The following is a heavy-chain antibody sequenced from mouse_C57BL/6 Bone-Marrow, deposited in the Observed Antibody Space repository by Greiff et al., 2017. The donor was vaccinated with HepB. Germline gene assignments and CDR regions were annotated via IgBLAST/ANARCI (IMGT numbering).Heavy chain of an antibody. Sequence: EVQLQESGPGLVKPSQSLSLTCSVTGYSITSGYYWNWIRQFPGNKLEWMGYISYDGSNNYNQSLKNRISITRDTSKNQFFLKLNSVTTEDTATYYCARSWFAYWGQGTLVTVSA. CDR1: GYSITSGYY. CDR2: ISYDGSN. J-gene: IGHJ3*01. CDR3: ARSWFAY. V-gene: IGHV3-6*01.